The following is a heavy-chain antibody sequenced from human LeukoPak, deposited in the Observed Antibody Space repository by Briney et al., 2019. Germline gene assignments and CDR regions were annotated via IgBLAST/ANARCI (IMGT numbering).Heavy chain of an antibody. J-gene: IGHJ3*02. CDR2: TYYRSKWFN. V-gene: IGHV6-1*01. CDR1: GDSVSSSSAG. D-gene: IGHD3-16*01. CDR3: ARGGGAFDI. Sequence: SQTLSLTCAISGDSVSSSSAGWNWIRLSPSRGLEWLGRTYYRSKWFNDYAVSVRSRIIINPDTSKNQFSLQLNSVTPEDTAVYYCARGGGAFDIWGQGTMVTVSS.